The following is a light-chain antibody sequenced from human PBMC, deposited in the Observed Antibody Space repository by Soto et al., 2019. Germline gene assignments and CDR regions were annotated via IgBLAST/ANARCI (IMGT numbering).Light chain of an antibody. CDR2: GAS. V-gene: IGKV3-20*01. J-gene: IGKJ3*01. CDR1: ERISSNF. Sequence: VLTQSPDTLSLSPGERATLSCRASERISSNFLAWYQQRPGQAPRLLIYGASTRASGTPDRFSGSGSGTDFALTISRLEPEDFAVFYCQQYGTSPFTFGPGTTVEIK. CDR3: QQYGTSPFT.